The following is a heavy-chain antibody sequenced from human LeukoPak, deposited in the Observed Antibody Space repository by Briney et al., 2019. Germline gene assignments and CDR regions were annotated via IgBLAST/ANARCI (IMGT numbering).Heavy chain of an antibody. CDR3: VRDGEGAAISVNYWFDP. Sequence: ASVKLSCKASGYSFTDYYIHWVRQAPGQGLEWMGRINPDSGDANSAQKFQGRVIMTRDTSISTAYMELRRLRSDDTAVYYCVRDGEGAAISVNYWFDPWGQGTLVTVSS. D-gene: IGHD2-2*02. J-gene: IGHJ5*02. V-gene: IGHV1-2*06. CDR1: GYSFTDYY. CDR2: INPDSGDA.